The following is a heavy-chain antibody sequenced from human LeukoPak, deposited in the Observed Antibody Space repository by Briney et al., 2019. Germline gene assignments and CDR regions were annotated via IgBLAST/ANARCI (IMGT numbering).Heavy chain of an antibody. CDR1: GYSLTNYY. CDR2: INPSGGSI. V-gene: IGHV1-46*01. D-gene: IGHD5-12*01. J-gene: IGHJ4*02. Sequence: ASVKVSCKAFGYSLTNYYVHWVRQAPGQGLEWMGKINPSGGSISYAQKFQGRITVTRDTYTNTVYMDLSSLRSEDTATYYCARGAPTTRIGAGRFDYWGQGSLLTVAS. CDR3: ARGAPTTRIGAGRFDY.